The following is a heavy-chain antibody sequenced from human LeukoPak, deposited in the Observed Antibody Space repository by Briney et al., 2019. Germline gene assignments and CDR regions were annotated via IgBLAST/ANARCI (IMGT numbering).Heavy chain of an antibody. D-gene: IGHD3-10*01. CDR2: MNPNNGNT. V-gene: IGHV1-8*01. CDR1: RYTFTSYD. CDR3: ARNLDMVRGADYYYSMDV. J-gene: IGHJ6*03. Sequence: GASVKVSCKASRYTFTSYDINWVRQATGQGLEWMGWMNPNNGNTGYAQKFQGRVTMTRNTSISTAYMELSSLRSEDTAVYYCARNLDMVRGADYYYSMDVWGKGTTVTISS.